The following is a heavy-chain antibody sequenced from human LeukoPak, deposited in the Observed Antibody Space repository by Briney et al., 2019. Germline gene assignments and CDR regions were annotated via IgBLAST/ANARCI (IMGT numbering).Heavy chain of an antibody. D-gene: IGHD5-12*01. CDR3: ARHDGGYGPFDY. CDR1: GFTVSSNS. J-gene: IGHJ4*02. V-gene: IGHV3-53*01. CDR2: IYGGGTT. Sequence: QPGGSLRLSCAVSGFTVSSNSMNWVRQAPGKGLEWVSIIYGGGTTYYADSVKGRFTISRDNSKNTLYLQMNSLRVEDTAVYFCARHDGGYGPFDYWGQGTPITVSS.